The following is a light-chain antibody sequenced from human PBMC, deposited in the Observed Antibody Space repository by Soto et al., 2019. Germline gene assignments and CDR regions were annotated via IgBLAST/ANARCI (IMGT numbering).Light chain of an antibody. J-gene: IGKJ5*01. V-gene: IGKV3-20*01. CDR2: GAS. Sequence: DIVLAQSPGPLSLSPGERATLSCRASQSVTNNYLAWYQQKPGQAPRLLIDGASSRATGVPDRFSGSGSGTDFTLTISRLEPEDSAVYYCQQYGNSPITFGQGTRLEIK. CDR1: QSVTNNY. CDR3: QQYGNSPIT.